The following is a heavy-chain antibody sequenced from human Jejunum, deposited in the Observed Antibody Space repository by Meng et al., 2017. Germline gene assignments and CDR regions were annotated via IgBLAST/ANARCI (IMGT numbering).Heavy chain of an antibody. J-gene: IGHJ4*02. D-gene: IGHD1-14*01. CDR2: VWPSGAT. CDR3: ARAIRERYFDS. CDR1: GVSPTAPFY. Sequence: QVQLPALAPGLVQPSGTLSLTCTVSGVSPTAPFYLTWIRQAPGKGLEWIGEVWPSGATYYNPSLSSRITISIDTSNNQFSLEVAFLTAADTAVYYCARAIRERYFDSWGQGTLVTVSS. V-gene: IGHV4-4*02.